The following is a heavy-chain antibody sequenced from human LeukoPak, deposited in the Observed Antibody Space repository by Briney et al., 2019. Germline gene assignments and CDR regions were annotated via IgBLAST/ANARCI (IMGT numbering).Heavy chain of an antibody. J-gene: IGHJ1*01. CDR2: LSVNGGST. CDR1: GFTFSSYA. D-gene: IGHD3-22*01. V-gene: IGHV3-64D*06. Sequence: PGETLRLSCSASGFTFSSYAMHWVRQAPGKGLEYVSTLSVNGGSTYYADSVKVRFTISRDNSKNTLYLQMSSLRVEDTAVYYCAAYDSSGYASKYFQHWGQGTLVTVSS. CDR3: AAYDSSGYASKYFQH.